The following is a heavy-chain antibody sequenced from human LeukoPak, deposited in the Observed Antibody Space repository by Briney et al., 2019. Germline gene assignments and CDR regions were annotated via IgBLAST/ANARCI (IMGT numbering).Heavy chain of an antibody. D-gene: IGHD3-3*01. CDR3: ARGRATIFGVVTPHGSDY. Sequence: GASVKVSCKASGYTFTSYYMHWVRQAPGQGLEWMGIINPSGGSTSYAQKFQGRVTMTRDTSTSTVYMELSSLRSEDTAVYYCARGRATIFGVVTPHGSDYWGQGTLVTVSS. CDR1: GYTFTSYY. J-gene: IGHJ4*02. V-gene: IGHV1-46*01. CDR2: INPSGGST.